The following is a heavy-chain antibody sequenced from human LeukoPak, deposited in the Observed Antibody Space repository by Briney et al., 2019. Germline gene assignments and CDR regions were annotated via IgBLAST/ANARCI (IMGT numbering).Heavy chain of an antibody. CDR3: ATLYYDSSGYYYRDAFDI. V-gene: IGHV1-69*13. CDR1: GGTFSTYA. CDR2: ILPIFGTP. J-gene: IGHJ3*02. D-gene: IGHD3-22*01. Sequence: GASVKVSCKASGGTFSTYAISWVRQAPGQGLEWMGGILPIFGTPNYAQKFQGRVTITADESTSTAYMELSSLRSEDTAVYYCATLYYDSSGYYYRDAFDIWGQGTMVTVSS.